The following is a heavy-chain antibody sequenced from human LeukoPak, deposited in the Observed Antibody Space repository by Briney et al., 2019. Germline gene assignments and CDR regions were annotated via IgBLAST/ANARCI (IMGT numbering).Heavy chain of an antibody. J-gene: IGHJ4*02. CDR2: FWXXGXTT. CDR3: ARDLAFFGLSP. V-gene: IGHV3-33*01. D-gene: IGHD3/OR15-3a*01. CDR1: GFHFIYSG. Sequence: GRSLRLSCTGSGFHFIYSGXHXVRQAXXKXXXXVAGFWXXGXTTNXXDSXXXXXXISRDDSKKTLYLQMNSLRIDDTAVYYCARDLAFFGLSPGGQGTLVIVSS.